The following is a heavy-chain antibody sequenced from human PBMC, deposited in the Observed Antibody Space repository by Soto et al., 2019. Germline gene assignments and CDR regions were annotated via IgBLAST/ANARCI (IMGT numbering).Heavy chain of an antibody. CDR1: GGSISSGGYS. Sequence: PSETLSLTCAVSGGSISSGGYSWSWIRQPPGKGLEWIGYIYHSGSTYYNPSLKSRVTISVDRSKNQFSLKLSSVTAADTAVYYCASEPLYYYDSSGYYFSRRVGMDVWGQGTTVTVSS. J-gene: IGHJ6*02. CDR3: ASEPLYYYDSSGYYFSRRVGMDV. CDR2: IYHSGST. V-gene: IGHV4-30-2*01. D-gene: IGHD3-22*01.